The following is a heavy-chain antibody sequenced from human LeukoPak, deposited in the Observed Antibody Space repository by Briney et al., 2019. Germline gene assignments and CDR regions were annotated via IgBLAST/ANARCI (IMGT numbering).Heavy chain of an antibody. V-gene: IGHV3-7*01. CDR2: IKQDGSEK. CDR3: ARDRPYSSSWYNWFDP. D-gene: IGHD6-13*01. CDR1: GFTFSSYW. J-gene: IGHJ5*02. Sequence: GGSLRLSCAASGFTFSSYWMSWVRQAPGKGLEWVANIKQDGSEKYYVDSVKGRFTISRDNAKNSLYLQMNSLRAEDTAVYYCARDRPYSSSWYNWFDPRGQGTLVTVSS.